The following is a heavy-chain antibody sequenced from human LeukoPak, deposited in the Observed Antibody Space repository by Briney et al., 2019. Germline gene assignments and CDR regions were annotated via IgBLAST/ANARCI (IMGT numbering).Heavy chain of an antibody. D-gene: IGHD7-27*01. V-gene: IGHV1-18*01. CDR3: AREVNWGRGYDY. Sequence: ASVKVSCKASGYTFTSYGISWVRQAPGQGLEWMGWISAYNGNTNYAQKFQGWVTMTRDTSISTAYMELSRLRSDDTAVYYCAREVNWGRGYDYWGQGTLVTVSS. J-gene: IGHJ4*02. CDR1: GYTFTSYG. CDR2: ISAYNGNT.